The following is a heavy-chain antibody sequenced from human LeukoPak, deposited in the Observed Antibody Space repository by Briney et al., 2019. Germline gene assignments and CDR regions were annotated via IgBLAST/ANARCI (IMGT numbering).Heavy chain of an antibody. V-gene: IGHV1-69*05. D-gene: IGHD4-17*01. J-gene: IGHJ4*02. CDR1: GGTFSSYA. CDR2: IIPIFGTA. CDR3: ARGSYGDYYFDY. Sequence: SVKVFCKASGGTFSSYAISWVRQAPGQGLEWMGRIIPIFGTANYAQKFQGRVTITTDESTSTAYMELSSLRSEDTAVYYCARGSYGDYYFDYWGQGTLVTVSS.